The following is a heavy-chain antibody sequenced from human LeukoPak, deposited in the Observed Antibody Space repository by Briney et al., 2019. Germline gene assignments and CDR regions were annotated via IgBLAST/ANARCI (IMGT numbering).Heavy chain of an antibody. J-gene: IGHJ4*02. CDR1: GFTFSSYA. CDR2: ISGSGGST. Sequence: PGGSLRLSCAASGFTFSSYAMSWVRQAPGKGLEWVSAISGSGGSTYYADSVKGRFTISRDNSKNTLYLQMNSLRAEDTAVYYCAKDRLVLDSGDADDYWGQGTLVTVSS. D-gene: IGHD3-10*01. CDR3: AKDRLVLDSGDADDY. V-gene: IGHV3-23*01.